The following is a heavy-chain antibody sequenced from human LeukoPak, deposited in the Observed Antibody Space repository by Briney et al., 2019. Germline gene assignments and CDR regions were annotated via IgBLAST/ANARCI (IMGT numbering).Heavy chain of an antibody. D-gene: IGHD1-26*01. CDR2: TSYDGSKI. CDR1: GFTFSSYD. J-gene: IGHJ3*02. V-gene: IGHV3-30*18. Sequence: GGSLRLSCAASGFTFSSYDIHWVRQAPGKGLEWVAVTSYDGSKIHYIDSVRGRFTISRDNSKNTVYLQMNSLRAEDTAVYYCAKAEREGGSPFGFDIWGQGTMVTVSS. CDR3: AKAEREGGSPFGFDI.